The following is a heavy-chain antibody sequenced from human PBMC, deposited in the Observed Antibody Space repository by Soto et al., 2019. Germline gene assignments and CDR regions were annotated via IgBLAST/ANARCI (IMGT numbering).Heavy chain of an antibody. J-gene: IGHJ4*02. V-gene: IGHV3-23*01. CDR3: AKDDVSGDGLWLVSD. D-gene: IGHD2-21*02. Sequence: GGSLRLSCEASGFTFSKYAMIWVRQAPGKGQEWVSGITGSGLTIEHSASVKGRFTISRDNSKNTVYLQMNSLRAEDTAIYYCAKDDVSGDGLWLVSDWGQGTPVTVS. CDR2: ITGSGLTI. CDR1: GFTFSKYA.